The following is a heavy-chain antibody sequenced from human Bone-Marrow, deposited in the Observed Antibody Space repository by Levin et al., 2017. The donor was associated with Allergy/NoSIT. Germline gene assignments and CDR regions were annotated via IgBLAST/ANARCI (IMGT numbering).Heavy chain of an antibody. CDR3: ARGGYYASGFYYINWFDT. J-gene: IGHJ5*02. CDR2: ITHGGGT. Sequence: PSETLSLTCVVYGESFSGYYWSWIRQAPGKGLEWIGQITHGGGTTYNPSLRSRVTISLDTSNNHFSLKLNSVTVADTAVYYCARGGYYASGFYYINWFDTWGQGNLVTVSS. V-gene: IGHV4-34*01. CDR1: GESFSGYY. D-gene: IGHD2-15*01.